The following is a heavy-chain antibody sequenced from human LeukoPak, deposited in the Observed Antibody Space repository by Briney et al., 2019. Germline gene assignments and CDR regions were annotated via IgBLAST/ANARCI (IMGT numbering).Heavy chain of an antibody. CDR2: IYYSGST. D-gene: IGHD6-6*01. CDR1: GGSISSYY. CDR3: ASSSIAARGAFDY. V-gene: IGHV4-59*01. Sequence: PSETLSLTCTVSGGSISSYYWSWIRQPPGKGLEWIGYIYYSGSTNCNPSLKSRVTISVDTSKNQFSLKLSSVTAADTAVYYCASSSIAARGAFDYWGQGTLVTVSS. J-gene: IGHJ4*02.